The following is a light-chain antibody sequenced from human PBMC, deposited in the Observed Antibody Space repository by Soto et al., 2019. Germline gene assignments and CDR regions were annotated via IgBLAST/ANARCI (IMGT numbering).Light chain of an antibody. J-gene: IGKJ1*01. V-gene: IGKV3-20*01. CDR3: QQYGDSPQT. CDR2: GAS. CDR1: QSVSSTY. Sequence: EIVLTQSPDTLSLSPGERATLSCRASQSVSSTYLAWYQQKPGQAPRLLIYGASSRATGIPDRFSGSGSGTDFTLTISRLEPEDLAVYYCQQYGDSPQTFGQGTKVEIK.